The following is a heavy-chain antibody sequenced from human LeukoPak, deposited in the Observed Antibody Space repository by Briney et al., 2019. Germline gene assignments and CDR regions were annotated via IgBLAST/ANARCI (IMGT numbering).Heavy chain of an antibody. CDR3: AKYHRPGEEPPTYFDY. CDR1: GFTFSRNW. D-gene: IGHD3-10*01. CDR2: INSDGSIT. V-gene: IGHV3-74*01. J-gene: IGHJ4*02. Sequence: GGSLRLSCAASGFTFSRNWMHWVRQGPGKGLVWVSRINSDGSITTYADSVRGRFTISRDNSKNTLYLQMNSLRAEDTAVYYCAKYHRPGEEPPTYFDYWGQGTLVTVSS.